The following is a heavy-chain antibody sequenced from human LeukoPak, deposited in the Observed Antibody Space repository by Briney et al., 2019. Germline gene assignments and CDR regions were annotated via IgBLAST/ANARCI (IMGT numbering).Heavy chain of an antibody. J-gene: IGHJ4*02. CDR3: AKRPSDYGDYVTYFDY. CDR1: GFSFISYG. CDR2: ISDDGRNK. V-gene: IGHV3-30*18. Sequence: GGSLRLFCAASGFSFISYGMHWVRQAPGKGLEWVGVISDDGRNKNYADSVKGRFTISRDNSKDTLYLQMNSLRDEDTAVYYCAKRPSDYGDYVTYFDYWGQGTLVTVSS. D-gene: IGHD4-17*01.